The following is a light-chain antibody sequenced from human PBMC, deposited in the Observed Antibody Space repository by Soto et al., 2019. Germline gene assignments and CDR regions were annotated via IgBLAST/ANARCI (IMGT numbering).Light chain of an antibody. J-gene: IGKJ5*01. CDR1: QSVGSK. CDR3: QQQGRSWIT. V-gene: IGKV3-15*01. Sequence: EKVMTQSPVTLSVSPGERATLSCRASQSVGSKLAWYQQKPGQAPRLLIYGASSRATGIPVRFSGSGSGTEFTLTISSLQSEDFAVYYCQQQGRSWITFGQGTRLEIK. CDR2: GAS.